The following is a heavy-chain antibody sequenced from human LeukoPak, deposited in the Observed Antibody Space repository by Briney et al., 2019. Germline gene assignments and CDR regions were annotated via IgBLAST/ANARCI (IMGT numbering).Heavy chain of an antibody. J-gene: IGHJ4*02. V-gene: IGHV3-23*01. CDR1: GFTFSSYA. D-gene: IGHD3-22*01. CDR3: AKDPYYYDSSGYYIDY. Sequence: SGGSLRLSCAASGFTFSSYAMSWVRQAPGKGLEWVSAISGSGGSTHYADSVKGRFTISRDNSKNTLYLQMNSLRAEDTAVYYCAKDPYYYDSSGYYIDYWGQGTLVTVSS. CDR2: ISGSGGST.